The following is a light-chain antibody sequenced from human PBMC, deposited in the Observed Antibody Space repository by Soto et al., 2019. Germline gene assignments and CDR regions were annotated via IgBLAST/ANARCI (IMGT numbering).Light chain of an antibody. CDR2: GAS. J-gene: IGKJ1*01. V-gene: IGKV3-15*01. CDR1: QSVSSK. Sequence: EIVRTQSPATLSVSPGEGATLSCRASQSVSSKLAWYQQKPGQAPRLLIYGASTRATGIPARFSGSGSGTEFTLIISSLQSEESAVYYCQQYNSWLWTFGQGTKGEIK. CDR3: QQYNSWLWT.